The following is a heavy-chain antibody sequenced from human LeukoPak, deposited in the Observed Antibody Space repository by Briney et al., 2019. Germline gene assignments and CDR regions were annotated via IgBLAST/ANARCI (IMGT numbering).Heavy chain of an antibody. D-gene: IGHD3-10*01. CDR1: GYSISSGYY. Sequence: PSETLSLTCAVSGYSISSGYYWGWIRQPPGKGLXXXXSIYHSGSTYYNPSLKSRVTISVDTSKNQFSLKLSSVTAADTAVYYCARPYGSGSYYSWFDPWGQGTLVTVSS. V-gene: IGHV4-38-2*01. CDR3: ARPYGSGSYYSWFDP. CDR2: IYHSGST. J-gene: IGHJ5*02.